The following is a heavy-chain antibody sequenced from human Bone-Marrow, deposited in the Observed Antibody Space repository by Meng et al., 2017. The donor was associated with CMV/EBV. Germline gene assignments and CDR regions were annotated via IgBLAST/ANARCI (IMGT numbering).Heavy chain of an antibody. V-gene: IGHV3-30*02. CDR3: AKASYSSGWYRTDAFDI. CDR1: GFTFSNYD. Sequence: GGSLRLSCAASGFTFSNYDMHWVRQAPGKGLEWVAFIRYDKDNKYYADSVKGRFTISRDNSKNTLYLQMNSLRAEDTAIYYCAKASYSSGWYRTDAFDIWGQGTMVTVSS. CDR2: IRYDKDNK. D-gene: IGHD6-19*01. J-gene: IGHJ3*02.